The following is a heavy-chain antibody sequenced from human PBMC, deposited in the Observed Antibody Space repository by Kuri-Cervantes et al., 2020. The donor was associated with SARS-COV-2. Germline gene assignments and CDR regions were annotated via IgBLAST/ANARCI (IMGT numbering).Heavy chain of an antibody. D-gene: IGHD3-3*01. CDR2: IYPGDSDT. CDR1: GYSFTSYW. Sequence: KISCKGSGYSFTSYWIGWVRQMPGKGLEWMGIIYPGDSDTRYSPSFQGQVTISADKSISTAYLQWSSLKASDTAIYYCARHSITVFGALTAPFDSWGQGTLVTVSS. J-gene: IGHJ5*01. CDR3: ARHSITVFGALTAPFDS. V-gene: IGHV5-51*01.